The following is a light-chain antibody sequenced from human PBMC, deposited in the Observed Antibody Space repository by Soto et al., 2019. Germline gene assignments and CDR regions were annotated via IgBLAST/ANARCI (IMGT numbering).Light chain of an antibody. J-gene: IGKJ1*01. V-gene: IGKV3-20*01. CDR2: GAS. Sequence: IFLTQSPGTLSLSPGERAALSCRASQSVSSSFLAWYQQKPGQAPRLLIYGASGRATGIPDRFSGSGSGTDFTITISRLEPEDFALSYRQQYGSAHRTFGQGTKVDIK. CDR3: QQYGSAHRT. CDR1: QSVSSSF.